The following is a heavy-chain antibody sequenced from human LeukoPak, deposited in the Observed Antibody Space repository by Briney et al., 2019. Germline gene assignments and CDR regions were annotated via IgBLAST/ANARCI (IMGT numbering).Heavy chain of an antibody. Sequence: PGGSLRLSCAASGFTFSDYYMSWIRQAPGKGLEWVSYISSSGSTIYYADSVKGRFTISRDNAKNSLYLQMNSLRAEDTAVYYCAKDTVDCHSRWCAFDIWGQGTMVTVS. CDR3: AKDTVDCHSRWCAFDI. V-gene: IGHV3-11*01. J-gene: IGHJ3*02. CDR2: ISSSGSTI. CDR1: GFTFSDYY. D-gene: IGHD2-21*01.